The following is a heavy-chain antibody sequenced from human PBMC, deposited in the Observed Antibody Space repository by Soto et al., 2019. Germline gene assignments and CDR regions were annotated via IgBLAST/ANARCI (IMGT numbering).Heavy chain of an antibody. V-gene: IGHV1-8*01. CDR2: MNPNSGNT. CDR1: GYTFTSYD. J-gene: IGHJ6*02. Sequence: ASVKVSCKASGYTFTSYDINWVRQATGQGLEWMGWMNPNSGNTGYAQKFQGRVTMTRNTSISTAYMELSSLRSEDTAVYYCARRSAGIQLWLKGYYYGMDVWRQGTTVTVSS. CDR3: ARRSAGIQLWLKGYYYGMDV. D-gene: IGHD5-18*01.